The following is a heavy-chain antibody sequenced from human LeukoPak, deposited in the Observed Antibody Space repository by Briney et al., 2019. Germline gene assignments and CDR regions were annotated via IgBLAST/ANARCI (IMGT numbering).Heavy chain of an antibody. CDR1: GGSISSSSYY. Sequence: SETLSLTCTVSGGSISSSSYYWGWLRQPPGKGLEWIGSIYYSGSTYYNPSLKSRVTISVDTSKNQFSLKLSSVTAADTSVYYCARAIPSGKPRYSYGRRTPAFDYWGQGTLVTVSS. CDR3: ARAIPSGKPRYSYGRRTPAFDY. CDR2: IYYSGST. D-gene: IGHD5-18*01. J-gene: IGHJ4*02. V-gene: IGHV4-39*07.